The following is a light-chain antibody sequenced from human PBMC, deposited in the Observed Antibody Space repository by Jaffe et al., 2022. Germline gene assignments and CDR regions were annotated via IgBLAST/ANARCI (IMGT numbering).Light chain of an antibody. CDR2: KTS. Sequence: DIVMTQTPLSSPVSLGQPASISCRSSQSLVDSDGKTYLSWLQQRPGQPPRLLIYKTSTRFSGVPDRFSGSGAETDFTLRISRVEAEDVGVYYCLQVTHFPYTFGQGTKLEIK. J-gene: IGKJ2*01. CDR3: LQVTHFPYT. CDR1: QSLVDSDGKTY. V-gene: IGKV2-24*01.